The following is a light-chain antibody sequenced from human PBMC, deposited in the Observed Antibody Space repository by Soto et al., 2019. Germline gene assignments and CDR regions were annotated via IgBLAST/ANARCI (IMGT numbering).Light chain of an antibody. CDR1: QSVSTY. CDR3: QQRSNWWWT. J-gene: IGKJ1*01. Sequence: VVMTQSPATLSVSPGERATLSCRASQSVSTYLAWYQQRPGQAPRLLIYDASYRATDIPPRFSGSGSGTDFTLTISSLEPEDFAVYYCQQRSNWWWTFGQGTKVDIK. V-gene: IGKV3-11*01. CDR2: DAS.